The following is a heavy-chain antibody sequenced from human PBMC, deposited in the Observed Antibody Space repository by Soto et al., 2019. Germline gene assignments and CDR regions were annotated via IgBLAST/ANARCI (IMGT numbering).Heavy chain of an antibody. CDR2: IYHTGST. CDR3: ARATGTLRSRNCDY. J-gene: IGHJ4*02. CDR1: GGSISTVGHY. Sequence: QVQLQESGPKLVKPSQTLSLTCSVSGGSISTVGHYWTWIRQPPGKGLEWIGSIYHTGSTYYSKSLRSRLTMSVDTSKSQFSLRLSSVTAAATAVYYCARATGTLRSRNCDYWGQGSLITVSS. V-gene: IGHV4-31*03. D-gene: IGHD1-1*01.